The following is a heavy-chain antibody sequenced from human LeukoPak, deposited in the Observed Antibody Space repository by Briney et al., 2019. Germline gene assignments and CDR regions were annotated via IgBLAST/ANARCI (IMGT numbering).Heavy chain of an antibody. D-gene: IGHD6-19*01. V-gene: IGHV1-18*01. Sequence: ASVKVSCKASGYTFTSYGISWVRQAPGQGLEWMGWISAYNGNTNYAQKLQGRVTMTTDTSTSTAYMELRSLRSDDTAVYYCAKDLFAVAFAAGFDYWGQGILVTISS. CDR3: AKDLFAVAFAAGFDY. J-gene: IGHJ4*02. CDR1: GYTFTSYG. CDR2: ISAYNGNT.